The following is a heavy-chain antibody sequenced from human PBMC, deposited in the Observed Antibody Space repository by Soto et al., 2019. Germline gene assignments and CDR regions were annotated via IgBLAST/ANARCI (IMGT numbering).Heavy chain of an antibody. CDR2: VYSSGST. V-gene: IGHV4-4*07. J-gene: IGHJ4*02. Sequence: SETLSLTCSVSGGSISTYSWTWIRQSAGKGLEWIGRVYSSGSTNYNPSLKSRVTMSMETSKSQFSLKLNSVTAADTAMYYCARALAEGSGYTDYWGQGTLVTVS. D-gene: IGHD5-12*01. CDR1: GGSISTYS. CDR3: ARALAEGSGYTDY.